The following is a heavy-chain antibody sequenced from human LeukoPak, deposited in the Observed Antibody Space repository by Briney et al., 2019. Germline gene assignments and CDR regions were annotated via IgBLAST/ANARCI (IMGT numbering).Heavy chain of an antibody. D-gene: IGHD3-10*01. CDR2: AAYDGGQK. J-gene: IGHJ6*03. Sequence: GRSQRLSCAASGFTFSSYALHWVRQAPGKGLEGVAVAAYDGGQKYYAESVKGRFTISRDNSKNTLYLQMNSLRPEDTAVYYCAREHYYGSGIYFYSYYYSMDVWGKGTTVTVSS. CDR1: GFTFSSYA. V-gene: IGHV3-30*04. CDR3: AREHYYGSGIYFYSYYYSMDV.